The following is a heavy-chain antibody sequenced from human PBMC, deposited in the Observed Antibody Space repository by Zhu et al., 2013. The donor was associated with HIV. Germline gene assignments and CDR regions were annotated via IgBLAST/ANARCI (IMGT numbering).Heavy chain of an antibody. J-gene: IGHJ4*02. CDR2: IYYSGST. V-gene: IGHV4-39*07. D-gene: IGHD6-13*01. CDR3: ARYSSSWYSEGTFDY. CDR1: GGSISSSSYY. Sequence: QVQLQESGPGLVKPSETLSLTCTVSGGSISSSSYYWGWIRQPPGKGLEWIGSIYYSGSTYYNPSLKSRVTISVDTSKNQFSLKLSSVTAADTAVYYCARYSSSWYSEGTFDYWGQGTLVTVSS.